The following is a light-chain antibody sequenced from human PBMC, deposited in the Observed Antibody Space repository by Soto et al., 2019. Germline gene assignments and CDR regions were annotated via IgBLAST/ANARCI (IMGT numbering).Light chain of an antibody. V-gene: IGKV1-5*03. CDR1: QSISSW. CDR3: QQYNSYTWT. Sequence: DIPMTQSPSTLSASVGDRVTITCRASQSISSWLSWYQQKPGKAPKLLIYKASSLESGVPSRFSGSGSGTEFTLTISSLQPDYFATYYCQQYNSYTWTFGQGTKVEIK. CDR2: KAS. J-gene: IGKJ1*01.